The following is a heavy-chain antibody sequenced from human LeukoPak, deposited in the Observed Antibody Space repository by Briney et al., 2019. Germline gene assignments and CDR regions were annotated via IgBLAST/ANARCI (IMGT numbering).Heavy chain of an antibody. J-gene: IGHJ5*02. CDR3: ARRPTDGCTGGVCYGYRNYCDP. V-gene: IGHV4-39*01. D-gene: IGHD2-8*02. CDR2: IYYSGTN. CDR1: GGSINSTGHY. Sequence: PSETLSLTSTLSGGSINSTGHYWGWIRQPPGKEMEWIGHIYYSGTNYHNPSLESRVTLSIDTSKNQFSLRLTSVTAADTALYYCARRPTDGCTGGVCYGYRNYCDPWGQGTLVSVS.